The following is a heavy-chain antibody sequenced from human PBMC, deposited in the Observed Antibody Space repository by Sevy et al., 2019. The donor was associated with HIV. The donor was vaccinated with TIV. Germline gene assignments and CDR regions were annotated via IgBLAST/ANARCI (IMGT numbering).Heavy chain of an antibody. CDR2: ISYDGSNK. J-gene: IGHJ6*02. Sequence: GGSLRLSCAASGFTFSSYAMHWVRQAPGKGLEWVAVISYDGSNKYYADSVKGRFTISRDNSKNTLYLQMNSLRAEDTAVYYCAREGVTIFGLVIDYYYYGMDVWGQGTTVTVSS. D-gene: IGHD3-3*01. CDR3: AREGVTIFGLVIDYYYYGMDV. V-gene: IGHV3-30*04. CDR1: GFTFSSYA.